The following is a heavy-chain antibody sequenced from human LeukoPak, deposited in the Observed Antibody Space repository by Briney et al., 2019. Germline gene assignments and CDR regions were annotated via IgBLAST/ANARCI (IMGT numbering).Heavy chain of an antibody. Sequence: QPGGSLSLSFAASGFTFDDYAMHWVRQAPGKGLEWVSLISGDGGKTYYADSVKGRFTISRDSSKNSLYLQMNSLRTEDTALYYCAKDSHSGLYGMDVWGQGTTVTVSS. J-gene: IGHJ6*02. CDR3: AKDSHSGLYGMDV. CDR2: ISGDGGKT. D-gene: IGHD5-12*01. V-gene: IGHV3-43*02. CDR1: GFTFDDYA.